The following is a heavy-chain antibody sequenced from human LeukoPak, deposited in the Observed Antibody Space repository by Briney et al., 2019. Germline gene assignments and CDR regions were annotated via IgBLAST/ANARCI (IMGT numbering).Heavy chain of an antibody. CDR2: IGGSGGST. Sequence: GGSLRLSCAASGLTFSSYAMSWVRQAPGKGLEWVSVIGGSGGSTYYADSVKGRFTISRDNSKNTLYLQMSSLRAEDTAVYYCAKKKRELRGFDYWGQGTLVTVSS. V-gene: IGHV3-23*01. CDR3: AKKKRELRGFDY. D-gene: IGHD1-7*01. CDR1: GLTFSSYA. J-gene: IGHJ4*02.